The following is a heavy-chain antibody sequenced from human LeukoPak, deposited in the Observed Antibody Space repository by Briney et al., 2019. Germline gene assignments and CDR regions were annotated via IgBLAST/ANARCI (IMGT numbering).Heavy chain of an antibody. CDR3: ARDPGSGYEEHFDY. V-gene: IGHV3-7*03. J-gene: IGHJ4*02. Sequence: PGGSLRLSCAASGFSFSSYWMTWVRQAPGKGLEWVANLKQDGSEKYYVDSVKGRFTISRDNAKDSLYLQMNSLRAEDTAVYYCARDPGSGYEEHFDYWGQGTLVTVSS. D-gene: IGHD5-12*01. CDR1: GFSFSSYW. CDR2: LKQDGSEK.